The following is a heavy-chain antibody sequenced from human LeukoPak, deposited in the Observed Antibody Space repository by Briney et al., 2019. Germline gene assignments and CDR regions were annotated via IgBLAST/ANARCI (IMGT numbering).Heavy chain of an antibody. Sequence: PGGSLRLSCAASGFTFSSYGMHWVRQAPGKGLEWVAFIRYDGSNKYYADSVKGRFTISRDNSKNTLYLQMNSLRAEDTAVYYCAKVVGDYDILTGYYFEYWGQGTLVTVSS. CDR2: IRYDGSNK. CDR1: GFTFSSYG. D-gene: IGHD3-9*01. V-gene: IGHV3-30*02. CDR3: AKVVGDYDILTGYYFEY. J-gene: IGHJ4*02.